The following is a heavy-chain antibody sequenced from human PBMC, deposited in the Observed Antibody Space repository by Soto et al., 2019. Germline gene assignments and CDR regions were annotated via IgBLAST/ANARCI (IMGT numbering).Heavy chain of an antibody. Sequence: PSETLSLTCAVYGGSFSGYYWSWIRQPPGKGLEWIGEINHSGSTNYNPSLKSRVTISVDTSKNQFSLKLSSVTAADTAVYYCARGGLVVVPAAIWGSAYYYYGMDVWGQGTTVTVSS. CDR3: ARGGLVVVPAAIWGSAYYYYGMDV. J-gene: IGHJ6*02. V-gene: IGHV4-34*01. CDR2: INHSGST. D-gene: IGHD2-2*02. CDR1: GGSFSGYY.